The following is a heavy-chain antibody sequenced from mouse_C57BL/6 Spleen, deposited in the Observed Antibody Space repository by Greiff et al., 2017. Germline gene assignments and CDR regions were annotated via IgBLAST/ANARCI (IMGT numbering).Heavy chain of an antibody. Sequence: VQLQQPGAELVKPGASVKLSCKASGYTFTSYWMHWVKQRPGQGLEWIGMIHPNSGSTNYNEKFKSKATLTVDKSSSTAYMQLSSLTSEDSAVYYCASHYYGSSYPDYWGQGTTLTVSS. J-gene: IGHJ2*01. D-gene: IGHD1-1*01. CDR2: IHPNSGST. V-gene: IGHV1-64*01. CDR1: GYTFTSYW. CDR3: ASHYYGSSYPDY.